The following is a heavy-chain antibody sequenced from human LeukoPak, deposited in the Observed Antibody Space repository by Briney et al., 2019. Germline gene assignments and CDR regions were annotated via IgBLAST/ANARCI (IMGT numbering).Heavy chain of an antibody. Sequence: PSGTLSLTCAVSGGSISSSNWWRWVRQPPGKGLGWIGEIYHSGSTNYNPSLKSRVTISVDKSKNQFSLKLSSVTAADTAVYYCARSYDILTPTLGYWGQGTLVTVSS. CDR3: ARSYDILTPTLGY. CDR1: GGSISSSNW. J-gene: IGHJ4*02. V-gene: IGHV4-4*02. CDR2: IYHSGST. D-gene: IGHD3-9*01.